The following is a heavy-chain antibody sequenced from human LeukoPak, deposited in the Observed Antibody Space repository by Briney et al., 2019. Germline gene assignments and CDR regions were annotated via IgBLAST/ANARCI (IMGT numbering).Heavy chain of an antibody. CDR3: ARGKSSSYDY. V-gene: IGHV3-48*04. D-gene: IGHD6-13*01. CDR1: GFTFSSYS. CDR2: ISGNSGAI. Sequence: GGSLRLSCTASGFTFSSYSMNWVRQAPGRGLEWVSFISGNSGAIVYADSVKGRFTISRDNAKNSLYLQMNSLRAEDTAVYYCARGKSSSYDYWGQGTLVTVSS. J-gene: IGHJ4*02.